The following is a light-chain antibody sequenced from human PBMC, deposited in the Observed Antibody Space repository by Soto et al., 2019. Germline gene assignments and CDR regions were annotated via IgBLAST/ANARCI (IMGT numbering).Light chain of an antibody. Sequence: QSALTQPASLSGSPGQSITISCAGTSSDVGGYNYVSWYQQHPGQAPKLIIYEVSNRPSGVSNRFSGSKSGNTASLTISGLQAEDEADYYCSSYTSSSTLAYVFGTGTKLTVL. CDR1: SSDVGGYNY. V-gene: IGLV2-14*01. J-gene: IGLJ1*01. CDR3: SSYTSSSTLAYV. CDR2: EVS.